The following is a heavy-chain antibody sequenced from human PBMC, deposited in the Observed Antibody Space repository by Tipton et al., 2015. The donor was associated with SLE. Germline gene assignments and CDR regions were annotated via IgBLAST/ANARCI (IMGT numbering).Heavy chain of an antibody. CDR3: ARDFTSYSSSWERDWVFDY. J-gene: IGHJ4*02. CDR2: IYHSGST. CDR1: GYSISSGYY. Sequence: TLSLTCAVSGYSISSGYYWGWIRQPPGKGLEWIGSIYHSGSTYYNPSLKSRVTISVDTSKNQFSLKLSSVTAADTAVYYCARDFTSYSSSWERDWVFDYWGQGTLVTVSS. V-gene: IGHV4-38-2*02. D-gene: IGHD6-13*01.